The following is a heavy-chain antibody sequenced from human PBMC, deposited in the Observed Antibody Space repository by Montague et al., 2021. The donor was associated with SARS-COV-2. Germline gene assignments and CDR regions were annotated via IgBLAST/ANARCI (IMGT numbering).Heavy chain of an antibody. CDR1: GFTFSSYA. Sequence: SLRLSCAASGFTFSSYAMSWVRQAPGKGLEWVSAISGSGGSTYXXXSXXXRFTISRDNSKNTLYLQMNSLRAEDTAVYYCAKASWIQLWFRTPYFDYWGQGTLVTVSS. CDR3: AKASWIQLWFRTPYFDY. V-gene: IGHV3-23*01. D-gene: IGHD5-18*01. J-gene: IGHJ4*02. CDR2: ISGSGGST.